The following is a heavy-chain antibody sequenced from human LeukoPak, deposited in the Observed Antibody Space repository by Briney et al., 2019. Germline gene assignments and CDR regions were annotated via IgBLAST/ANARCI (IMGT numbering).Heavy chain of an antibody. CDR2: IYTSGST. Sequence: SQTLSLTCTVSGGSISSGSYYLSWIRQPAGKGLEWIGRIYTSGSTNYNPSLKSRVTISVDTSKNQFSLKLSSVTAADTAVYYCARDASWRRDGYNPWGQGTLVTVSS. J-gene: IGHJ4*02. D-gene: IGHD5-24*01. CDR3: ARDASWRRDGYNP. V-gene: IGHV4-61*02. CDR1: GGSISSGSYY.